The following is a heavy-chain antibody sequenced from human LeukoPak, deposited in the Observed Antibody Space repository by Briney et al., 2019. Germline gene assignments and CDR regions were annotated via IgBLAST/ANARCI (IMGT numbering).Heavy chain of an antibody. D-gene: IGHD3-3*01. CDR2: INRNSGGT. CDR1: GYTFTGYY. Sequence: ASVKVSCKASGYTFTGYYMHWVRQAPGQGLEWMGRINRNSGGTNYAQKFQGRVTMTRDTSISTAYMELSRLRSDDTAVSYCARSPYYDFWSGYYRYNWFDPWGQGTLVTVSS. J-gene: IGHJ5*02. V-gene: IGHV1-2*06. CDR3: ARSPYYDFWSGYYRYNWFDP.